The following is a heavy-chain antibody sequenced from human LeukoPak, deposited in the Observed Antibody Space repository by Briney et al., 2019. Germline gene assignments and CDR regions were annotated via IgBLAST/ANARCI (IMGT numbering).Heavy chain of an antibody. Sequence: GGSLRLSCAASGNYWMHWVRQAPGKGLVWVSHINGDGSWTTYADSVKGRFTISKDNAKNTVYLQMNNPRAEDTAVYYCVSFYETYWGRGTLVTVSS. D-gene: IGHD2-2*01. CDR1: GNYW. CDR3: VSFYETY. V-gene: IGHV3-74*01. CDR2: INGDGSWT. J-gene: IGHJ4*02.